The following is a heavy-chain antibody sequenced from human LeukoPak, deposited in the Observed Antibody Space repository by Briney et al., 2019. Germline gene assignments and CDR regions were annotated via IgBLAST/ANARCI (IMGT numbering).Heavy chain of an antibody. V-gene: IGHV4-4*09. CDR1: GGSISNYH. D-gene: IGHD6-19*01. J-gene: IGHJ4*02. CDR2: IYTSGST. CDR3: ARGSGWFGY. Sequence: PSETLSLTCTVSGGSISNYHWSWIRQPPGKGLEWIGYIYTSGSTNYNPSLKSRVTISVDTSKNQFSLKLTSVTAADTAVYFCARGSGWFGYWGQGTLVTVSS.